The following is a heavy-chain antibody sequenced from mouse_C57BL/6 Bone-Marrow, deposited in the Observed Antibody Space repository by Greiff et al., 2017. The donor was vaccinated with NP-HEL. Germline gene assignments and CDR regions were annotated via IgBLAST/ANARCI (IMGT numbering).Heavy chain of an antibody. V-gene: IGHV10-1*01. CDR2: IRSKSNNYAT. CDR3: VRHLPRDYAMDY. Sequence: EVNLVESGGGLVQPKGSLKLSCAASGFSFNTYAMNWVRQAPGKGLEWVARIRSKSNNYATYYADSVKDRFTISRDDSESMLYLQMNNLKTEDTAMYYCVRHLPRDYAMDYWGQGTSVTVSS. J-gene: IGHJ4*01. CDR1: GFSFNTYA. D-gene: IGHD2-1*01.